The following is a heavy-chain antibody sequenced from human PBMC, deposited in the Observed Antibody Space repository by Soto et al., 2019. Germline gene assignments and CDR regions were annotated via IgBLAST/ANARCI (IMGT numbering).Heavy chain of an antibody. V-gene: IGHV4-59*12. D-gene: IGHD3-22*01. Sequence: QVVLQESGPGLVKPSETLSLTCSVSGRSITSYYWSWVRQPPGKGLEWIGYIYDNGITSQNPALKSRVTMSADTSQNQCSLKLTSVTGADTAVYYCARTYDSNGYANEFDSWGKGILVTVTS. CDR3: ARTYDSNGYANEFDS. CDR2: IYDNGIT. CDR1: GRSITSYY. J-gene: IGHJ4*02.